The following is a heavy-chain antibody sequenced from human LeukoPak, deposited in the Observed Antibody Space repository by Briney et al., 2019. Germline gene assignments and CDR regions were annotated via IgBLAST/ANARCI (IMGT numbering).Heavy chain of an antibody. V-gene: IGHV4-39*07. CDR1: GGSISSSSYY. J-gene: IGHJ4*02. CDR2: IYYSGTI. CDR3: ARSTAGGVGATNFDY. Sequence: PSETLSLTCTVSGGSISSSSYYWGWIRQPPGKGLEWIANIYYSGTIHYNSSLKSRVTISVDTSKNQFSLRLSSVTAADTAVYYCARSTAGGVGATNFDYWGQGTLVTVSS. D-gene: IGHD1-26*01.